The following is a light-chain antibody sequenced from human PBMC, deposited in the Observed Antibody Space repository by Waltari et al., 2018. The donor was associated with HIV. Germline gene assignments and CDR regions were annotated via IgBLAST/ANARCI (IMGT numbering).Light chain of an antibody. CDR3: SSHAGSKVV. CDR1: SSDVGGYNY. J-gene: IGLJ2*01. Sequence: QSALTQPPSASGSPGHSVTLYCTGTSSDVGGYNYVPWHQQHPGKAPKLMIYDVIKRPSGVPDRFSGSQSGNTASLTVSGLQPEDEADYYCSSHAGSKVVFGGGTRLTVL. V-gene: IGLV2-8*01. CDR2: DVI.